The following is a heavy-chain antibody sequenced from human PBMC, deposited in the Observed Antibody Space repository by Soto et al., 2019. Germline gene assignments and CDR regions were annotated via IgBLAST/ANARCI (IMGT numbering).Heavy chain of an antibody. D-gene: IGHD3-10*01. CDR1: GFTFSSYG. J-gene: IGHJ6*02. Sequence: QVQLVESGGGVVQPGRSLRLSCAASGFTFSSYGMHWVRQAPGKGLEWVAVIWYDGSNKYYADSVKGRFTISRDNSKNTLYLQMNSLRAEDTAVYYCARELGSGTSLVYYGMDVWGQGTTVTVSS. CDR3: ARELGSGTSLVYYGMDV. V-gene: IGHV3-33*01. CDR2: IWYDGSNK.